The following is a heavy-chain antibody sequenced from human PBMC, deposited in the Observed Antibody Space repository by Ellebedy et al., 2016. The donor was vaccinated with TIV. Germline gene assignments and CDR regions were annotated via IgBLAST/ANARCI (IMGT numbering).Heavy chain of an antibody. J-gene: IGHJ4*02. D-gene: IGHD1-14*01. Sequence: PGGSLRLSCVGSGFTFSGFAMRWVPQAPGNGLAWVSAITGGGGGDTYYADSVKGRFTISRDNSKNTVYLQMSSLRAEETAVYYCAKERYNIGAGILDCWGQGALVTVSS. CDR3: AKERYNIGAGILDC. V-gene: IGHV3-23*01. CDR2: ITGGGGGDT. CDR1: GFTFSGFA.